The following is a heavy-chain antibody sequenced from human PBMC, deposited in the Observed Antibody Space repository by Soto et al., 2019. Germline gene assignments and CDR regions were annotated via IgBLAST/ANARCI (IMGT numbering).Heavy chain of an antibody. CDR3: ARGGDVVVPAAIHYYYGMDV. V-gene: IGHV1-2*04. CDR1: GYTFTGYY. J-gene: IGHJ6*02. D-gene: IGHD2-2*01. CDR2: INPNSGGT. Sequence: ASVKVSCKASGYTFTGYYMHWVRQAPGQGLEWMGWINPNSGGTNYAQKFQGWVTMTRDTSISTAYMELSRLRSDDTAVYYCARGGDVVVPAAIHYYYGMDVWGQGTTVIVSS.